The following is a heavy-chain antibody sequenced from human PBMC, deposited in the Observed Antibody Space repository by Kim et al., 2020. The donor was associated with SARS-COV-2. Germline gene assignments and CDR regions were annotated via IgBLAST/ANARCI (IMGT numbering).Heavy chain of an antibody. D-gene: IGHD3-9*01. CDR3: AGDSVRYFDWLPGYYYGMDV. CDR2: IYYSGST. J-gene: IGHJ6*02. V-gene: IGHV4-61*01. CDR1: GGSVSSGSYY. Sequence: SETLSLTCTVSGGSVSSGSYYWSWIGQPPGKGLEWIGYIYYSGSTNYNPSLKSRVTISVDTSKNQFSLKRSSVTAADTAVYYCAGDSVRYFDWLPGYYYGMDVWGQGTTVTVSS.